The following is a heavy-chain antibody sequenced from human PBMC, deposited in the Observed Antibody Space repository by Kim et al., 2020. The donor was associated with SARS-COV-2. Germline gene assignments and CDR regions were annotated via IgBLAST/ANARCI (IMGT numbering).Heavy chain of an antibody. CDR1: GGSISSGGYY. CDR3: AGDVRGGERRITMVRGVIHDAFDI. V-gene: IGHV4-31*03. D-gene: IGHD3-10*01. CDR2: IYYSGST. Sequence: SETLSLTCTVSGGSISSGGYYWSWIRQHPGKGLEWIGYIYYSGSTYYNPSLKSRVTISVDTSKNQFSLKLSAVTAADTAVYYCAGDVRGGERRITMVRGVIHDAFDIWGQGTMVTVSS. J-gene: IGHJ3*02.